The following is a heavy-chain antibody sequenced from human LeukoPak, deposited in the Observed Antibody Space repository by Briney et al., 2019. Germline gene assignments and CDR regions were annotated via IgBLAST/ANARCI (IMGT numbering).Heavy chain of an antibody. V-gene: IGHV1-18*01. CDR2: ISGNNDNP. CDR3: ARDGTSTDDY. D-gene: IGHD2-2*01. Sequence: AAVRDSCKTSGYTFSNFGINGVRQAPGQELEWMGWISGNNDNPNYGQKFQGRFTVTTDSSTSTAYTELRNLTFDDTAVYYCARDGTSTDDYWGQGTLVTVSS. J-gene: IGHJ4*02. CDR1: GYTFSNFG.